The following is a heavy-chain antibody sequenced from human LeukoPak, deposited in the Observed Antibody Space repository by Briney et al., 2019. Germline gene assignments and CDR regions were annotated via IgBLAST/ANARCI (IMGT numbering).Heavy chain of an antibody. Sequence: GGSLRLPCVASGFTFSDYYMSWIRHAPGKGLECVSYISSSGGTIYYADSVKGRFTISRDNAKNSLYLQMNSLRAEDTAVYYCARDREPTDAFDIWGQGTMVTVSS. J-gene: IGHJ3*02. CDR1: GFTFSDYY. D-gene: IGHD1-26*01. CDR2: ISSSGGTI. V-gene: IGHV3-11*01. CDR3: ARDREPTDAFDI.